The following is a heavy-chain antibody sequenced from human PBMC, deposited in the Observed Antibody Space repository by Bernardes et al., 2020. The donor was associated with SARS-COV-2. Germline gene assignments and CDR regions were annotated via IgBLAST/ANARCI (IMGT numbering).Heavy chain of an antibody. D-gene: IGHD5-18*01. CDR1: GGSISSYY. CDR3: ARVKGRGYHKIHYYYGMDV. V-gene: IGHV4-59*01. J-gene: IGHJ6*02. Sequence: SETLSLTCTVSGGSISSYYWSWIRQPPGKGLEWIGYIYYSGSTNYNPSLKSRVTISVDTSKNQFSLKLSSVTAADTAVYYCARVKGRGYHKIHYYYGMDVWGQGTTVTVSS. CDR2: IYYSGST.